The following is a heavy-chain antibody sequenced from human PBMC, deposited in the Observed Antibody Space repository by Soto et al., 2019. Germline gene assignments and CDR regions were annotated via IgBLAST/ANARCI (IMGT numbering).Heavy chain of an antibody. CDR1: GGSMNRGDSC. CDR3: SRGILV. J-gene: IGHJ4*02. V-gene: IGHV4-31*03. D-gene: IGHD2-15*01. Sequence: QVQLQESGPGLVKPSQTRSITCTVSGGSMNRGDSCWSGIRQHPGEGLEWIGGHSYGGTTAYNPSLKRRVMISVDTSKYQSSLKLTSVTAADTAVYYCSRGILVWGQGTLITVSS. CDR2: HSYGGTT.